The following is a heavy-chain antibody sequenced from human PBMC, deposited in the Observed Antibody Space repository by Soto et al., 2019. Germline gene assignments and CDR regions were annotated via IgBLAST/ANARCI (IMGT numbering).Heavy chain of an antibody. CDR3: ARDRSFARTYYYGIDV. V-gene: IGHV1-18*01. J-gene: IGHJ6*02. CDR1: GYPFTHYG. D-gene: IGHD3-16*01. Sequence: QVQLVQSGAEVKKPGASVRVSCKSSGYPFTHYGITWIRQAPGQGLEWMGWISPFNGNTNYGQTLQGRVTLTTDTSASTVFMELRSLTSDDTAVYYCARDRSFARTYYYGIDVWGQGTTVTVSS. CDR2: ISPFNGNT.